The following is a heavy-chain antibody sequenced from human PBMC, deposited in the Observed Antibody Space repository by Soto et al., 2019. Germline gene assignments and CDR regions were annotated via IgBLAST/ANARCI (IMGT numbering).Heavy chain of an antibody. CDR2: ISHSGIT. J-gene: IGHJ4*02. D-gene: IGHD3-22*01. CDR3: ARVRYDRSGFDH. V-gene: IGHV4-4*02. Sequence: QVQLQESGPGLVRPSGALSVTCAVPGDSISRSHWGSWARHPPGKGLEWIGEISHSGITNYNPSLQSRVTISGDKSKNQLSLKLTSVTAADTAVYYCARVRYDRSGFDHWGQGTLVSVSS. CDR1: GDSISRSHW.